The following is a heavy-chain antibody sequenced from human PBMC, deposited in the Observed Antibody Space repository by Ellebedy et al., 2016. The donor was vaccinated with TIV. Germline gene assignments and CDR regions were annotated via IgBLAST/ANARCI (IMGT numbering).Heavy chain of an antibody. D-gene: IGHD5-24*01. Sequence: GESLKISCTASGFTFGDYAVSWFRQAPGKGLEWVGFIRSKAYGGTTDYAASVKGRFTISRDDSKSIAYLQMNSLKTEDTAVYYCTRAPDAYNARADYWGQGTLVTVSS. CDR3: TRAPDAYNARADY. J-gene: IGHJ4*02. V-gene: IGHV3-49*03. CDR1: GFTFGDYA. CDR2: IRSKAYGGTT.